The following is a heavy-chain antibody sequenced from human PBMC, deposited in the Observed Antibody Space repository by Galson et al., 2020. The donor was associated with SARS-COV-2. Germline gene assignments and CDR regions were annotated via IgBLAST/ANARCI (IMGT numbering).Heavy chain of an antibody. J-gene: IGHJ4*02. V-gene: IGHV3-30*04. CDR3: ARETDDYTMSGYDY. Sequence: GGSLRLSCRASGFTFSSSAMHWVRQAPGKGLEWVAIISYDGTKRYNLDSVKGRFTISRDNSKNTLYLQMDSLTTEDTAVYYCARETDDYTMSGYDYWGQGTLVIVSS. D-gene: IGHD3-3*01. CDR2: ISYDGTKR. CDR1: GFTFSSSA.